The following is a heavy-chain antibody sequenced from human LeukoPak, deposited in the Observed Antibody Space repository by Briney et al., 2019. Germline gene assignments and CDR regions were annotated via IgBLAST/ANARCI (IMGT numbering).Heavy chain of an antibody. Sequence: GGSLRLSCAASGFTFSSYAMHWVRQAPGKGLEWVAVISYDGTNKYYADSVKGRFTISRDNSKNTLYLQMNSLRAEDTAVYYCAKDKQWLDQYYFDYWGQGTLVTVSS. CDR3: AKDKQWLDQYYFDY. J-gene: IGHJ4*02. V-gene: IGHV3-30*04. D-gene: IGHD6-19*01. CDR2: ISYDGTNK. CDR1: GFTFSSYA.